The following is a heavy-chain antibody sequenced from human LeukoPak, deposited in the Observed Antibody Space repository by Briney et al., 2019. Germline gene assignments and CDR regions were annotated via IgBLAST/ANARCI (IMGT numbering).Heavy chain of an antibody. CDR3: ARHLGTSAYSYGMDV. Sequence: SETLSLTCTVSGGSISSYYWSWIRQPPGKELEWIGYIYYSGSTNYNPSLKSRVTISVDTSKNQLSLKLSSVTAADTAVYYCARHLGTSAYSYGMDVWGQGTTVTVSS. V-gene: IGHV4-59*08. J-gene: IGHJ6*02. CDR1: GGSISSYY. CDR2: IYYSGST.